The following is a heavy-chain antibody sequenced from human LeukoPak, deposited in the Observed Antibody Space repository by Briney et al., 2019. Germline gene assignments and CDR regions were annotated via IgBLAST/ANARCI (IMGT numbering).Heavy chain of an antibody. J-gene: IGHJ4*02. V-gene: IGHV3-23*01. CDR2: ISGSGGST. Sequence: GGSLRLSCAASGFTFSSYAMSWVRQAPGKGLEWVSAISGSGGSTYYADSVKGRFTISRDNSKNTLYLRMNSLRAEDTAVYYCAKDPPYYDYVWGSYRPPPPGFDYWGQGTLVTVSS. CDR1: GFTFSSYA. CDR3: AKDPPYYDYVWGSYRPPPPGFDY. D-gene: IGHD3-16*02.